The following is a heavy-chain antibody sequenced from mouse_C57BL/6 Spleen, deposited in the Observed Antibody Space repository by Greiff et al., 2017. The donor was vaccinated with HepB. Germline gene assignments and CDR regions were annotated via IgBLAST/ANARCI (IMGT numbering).Heavy chain of an antibody. V-gene: IGHV5-17*01. CDR2: ISSGSSTI. Sequence: EVKLMESGGGLVKPGGSLKLSCAASGFTFSDYGMHWVRQAPEKGLEWVAYISSGSSTIYYADTVKGRFTSSRDNAKNTRFLQMTSLGSEDTAMYYCAIYDGFAYWGQGTLVTVSA. D-gene: IGHD2-12*01. CDR1: GFTFSDYG. CDR3: AIYDGFAY. J-gene: IGHJ3*01.